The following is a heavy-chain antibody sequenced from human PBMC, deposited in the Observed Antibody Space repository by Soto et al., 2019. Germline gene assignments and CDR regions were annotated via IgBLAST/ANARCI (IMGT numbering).Heavy chain of an antibody. J-gene: IGHJ5*02. D-gene: IGHD4-4*01. CDR3: AGDKATGINCFDP. CDR1: GGAIISRDYY. CDR2: IYYSGST. V-gene: IGHV4-30-4*01. Sequence: KPSETLSLTCTVSGGAIISRDYYCICIRQPPWKGLEWIGYIYYSGSTFYTPSLKSRVSVSVDTSKNQFSLRLNSVTATDTAVYYCAGDKATGINCFDPWGQGTLVTVSS.